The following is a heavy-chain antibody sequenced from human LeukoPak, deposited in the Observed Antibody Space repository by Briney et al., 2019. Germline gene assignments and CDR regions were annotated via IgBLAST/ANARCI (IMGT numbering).Heavy chain of an antibody. CDR2: ITGSGSGI. D-gene: IGHD4-17*01. CDR3: ARDKDYGFTY. J-gene: IGHJ4*02. CDR1: GLSFSSED. Sequence: PGGSLRLSCAASGLSFSSEDMNWVRQAPGKGPEWISWITGSGSGIIYADSVKGRFTISRDNAKNSLFLQMNSLRVKDTAVYYCARDKDYGFTYWGQGTLVTVSS. V-gene: IGHV3-48*01.